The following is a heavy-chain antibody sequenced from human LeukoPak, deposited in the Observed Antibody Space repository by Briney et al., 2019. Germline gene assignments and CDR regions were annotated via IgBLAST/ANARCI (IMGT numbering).Heavy chain of an antibody. CDR1: GFSISSGYF. CDR2: VYHSGTT. D-gene: IGHD3-16*01. Sequence: SETLSLTCTVSGFSISSGYFWGWIRQPPGKGLEWIGRVYHSGTTNYDPSLKSRVTISVDTSRNQFSLKLSSVTAADTAVYYCARAREPLLYTYYFDYWGQGTLVTVSS. CDR3: ARAREPLLYTYYFDY. J-gene: IGHJ4*02. V-gene: IGHV4-38-2*02.